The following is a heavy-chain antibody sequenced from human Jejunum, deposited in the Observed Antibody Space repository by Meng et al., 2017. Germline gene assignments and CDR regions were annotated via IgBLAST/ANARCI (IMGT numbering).Heavy chain of an antibody. CDR3: AREAGDLRAFDS. CDR2: ISNGGGRTK. Sequence: GASLKISCEVSGFIFSSFEMNWVRPAPGKGLEWLSYISNGGGRTKYHADRVKGRFTISRDNAKNSLYLEMNSLRAEDTAIYYCAREAGDLRAFDSWGQGTMVTVSS. V-gene: IGHV3-48*03. D-gene: IGHD7-27*01. CDR1: GFIFSSFE. J-gene: IGHJ3*02.